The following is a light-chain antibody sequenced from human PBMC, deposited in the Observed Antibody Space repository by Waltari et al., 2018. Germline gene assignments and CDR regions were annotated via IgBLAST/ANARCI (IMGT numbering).Light chain of an antibody. CDR1: QDISRY. J-gene: IGKJ2*01. CDR3: LQHNAYPYT. CDR2: GAS. V-gene: IGKV1-17*01. Sequence: DIQMTQSPSSLSASVGDTVTITCRASQDISRYLNWFQQKPGQAPKLLIYGASSLESGVPSRFSGSGSATEFTLIISILQPEDFATYYCLQHNAYPYTFGQGTKVEIK.